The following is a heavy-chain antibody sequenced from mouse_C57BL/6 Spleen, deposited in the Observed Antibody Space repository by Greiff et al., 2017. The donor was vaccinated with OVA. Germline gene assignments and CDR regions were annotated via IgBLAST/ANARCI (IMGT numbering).Heavy chain of an antibody. CDR1: GYTFTDYY. Sequence: VQLQQSGPELVKPGASVKISCKASGYTFTDYYMNWVKQSHGKSLEWIGDINPNNGGTSYNQKFKGKATLTVDKSSSTAYMELRSLTSEDSAVYYCARHYYGSSYKTPRLGFDVWGTGTTVTVSS. CDR3: ARHYYGSSYKTPRLGFDV. J-gene: IGHJ1*03. V-gene: IGHV1-26*01. D-gene: IGHD1-1*01. CDR2: INPNNGGT.